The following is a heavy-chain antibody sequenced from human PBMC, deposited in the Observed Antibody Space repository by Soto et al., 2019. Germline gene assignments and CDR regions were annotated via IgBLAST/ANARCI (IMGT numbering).Heavy chain of an antibody. J-gene: IGHJ5*02. CDR2: TYFRSKWYN. D-gene: IGHD5-12*01. CDR1: GDSVSSNTAS. V-gene: IGHV6-1*01. CDR3: AKGDNLGPKTGYAFDP. Sequence: QVQLQQSGPGLVKPSQTLSLTCAISGDSVSSNTASWNWIRQSPSRGLEWLVRTYFRSKWYNDYAFSVKSRLIINPDTSNNQFSLQLNSVTPEDTAVYFCAKGDNLGPKTGYAFDPWGQGIMVTVSS.